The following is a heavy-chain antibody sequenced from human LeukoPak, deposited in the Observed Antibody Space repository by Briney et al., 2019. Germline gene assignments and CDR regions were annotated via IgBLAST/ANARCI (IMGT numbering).Heavy chain of an antibody. CDR2: ITQDASEK. CDR1: GFTSSSYL. J-gene: IGHJ6*02. CDR3: ARAWDYYGSGSYYESGDYYYGMDV. D-gene: IGHD3-10*01. V-gene: IGHV3-7*01. Sequence: GGSLRFSCAASGFTSSSYLMSWVRKAPGEGVGRGANITQDASEKYYVDSVKGRFTISRDNAKNSLYLQMNSLRAEDTAVYYCARAWDYYGSGSYYESGDYYYGMDVWGQGTTVTVSS.